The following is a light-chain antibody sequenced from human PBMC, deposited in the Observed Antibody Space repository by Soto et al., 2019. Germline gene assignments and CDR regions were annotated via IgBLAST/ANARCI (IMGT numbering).Light chain of an antibody. Sequence: QPVLTQPASVSGSPGQSITISCTGTSSDVGSYNLVSWYQQHPGKAPKLMIYEGSKRPSGVSNRFSGSKSGNTASLTISGLQAEDEADYYCCSYAGSSTWNVFGTGTKVTVL. V-gene: IGLV2-23*01. CDR2: EGS. CDR1: SSDVGSYNL. CDR3: CSYAGSSTWNV. J-gene: IGLJ1*01.